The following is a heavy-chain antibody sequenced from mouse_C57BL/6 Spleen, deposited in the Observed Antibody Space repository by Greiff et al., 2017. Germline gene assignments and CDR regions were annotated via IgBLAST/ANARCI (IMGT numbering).Heavy chain of an antibody. J-gene: IGHJ4*01. CDR2: IYPGSGST. V-gene: IGHV1-55*01. Sequence: QVQLQQPGAELVKPVASVKMSCKSSGYTFTNYWITWVKQRPGQGLEWIGDIYPGSGSTNYNEKFKSKATLPVDTSSSTAYMQLSSLTSEDSAVYYCARRNYYGHYYAMDYWGQGTSVTVSS. CDR1: GYTFTNYW. CDR3: ARRNYYGHYYAMDY. D-gene: IGHD2-1*01.